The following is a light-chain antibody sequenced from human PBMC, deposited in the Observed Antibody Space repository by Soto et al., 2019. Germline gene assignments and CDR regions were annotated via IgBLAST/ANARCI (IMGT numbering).Light chain of an antibody. CDR2: EAS. J-gene: IGKJ2*01. V-gene: IGKV3-15*01. CDR1: QSITSN. Sequence: EVVMTQSPATLSVSPGERATLSCRASQSITSNLAWYQQRPGQTPRLLIYEASTRATGIPARFSGSGSGTDFTLTITSLQSEDFAVYFCQQYNNLPPDTFGQGTKLEIK. CDR3: QQYNNLPPDT.